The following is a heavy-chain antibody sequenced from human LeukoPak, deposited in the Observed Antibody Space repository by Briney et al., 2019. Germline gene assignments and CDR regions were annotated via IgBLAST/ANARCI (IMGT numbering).Heavy chain of an antibody. CDR2: INPNSGGT. V-gene: IGHV1-2*06. Sequence: ASVKVSCKASGYTFTGYYMHWVRQAPGQGLEWMGRINPNSGGTNYAQKFQGRGTMTRDTSISTAYMELSRLRSDDKAVYYCARGSSSSRNDYWGQGTLVTVSS. J-gene: IGHJ4*02. CDR1: GYTFTGYY. CDR3: ARGSSSSRNDY. D-gene: IGHD6-6*01.